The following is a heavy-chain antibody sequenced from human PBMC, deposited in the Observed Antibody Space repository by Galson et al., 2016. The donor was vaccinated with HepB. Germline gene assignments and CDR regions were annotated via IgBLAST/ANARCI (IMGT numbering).Heavy chain of an antibody. CDR3: ARDMSTTGEYYYHY. D-gene: IGHD3-10*01. CDR1: GFTFSNYW. V-gene: IGHV3-74*01. CDR2: FNSDGTNT. J-gene: IGHJ4*02. Sequence: SLRLSCAASGFTFSNYWMQRVRQAPEKGLVCVSHFNSDGTNTSYADSVKGRFTISRDNSKNTLYLQMNSLRAEDTAVYYCARDMSTTGEYYYHYWGQGTLVTVSS.